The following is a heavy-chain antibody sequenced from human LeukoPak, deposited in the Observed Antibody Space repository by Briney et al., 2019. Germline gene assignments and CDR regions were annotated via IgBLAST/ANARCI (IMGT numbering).Heavy chain of an antibody. J-gene: IGHJ6*02. V-gene: IGHV3-33*08. CDR1: GFTFDYYW. CDR2: IWYDGSNK. CDR3: AKNLYCGGGSCYPSALGMDV. D-gene: IGHD2-15*01. Sequence: AGGSLRLSCAASGFTFDYYWMHWVRQAPGKGLEWVAVIWYDGSNKYYADSVKGRFTISRDNSKNTLFLQMNSLRAEDTAVYYCAKNLYCGGGSCYPSALGMDVWGQGTTVTVSS.